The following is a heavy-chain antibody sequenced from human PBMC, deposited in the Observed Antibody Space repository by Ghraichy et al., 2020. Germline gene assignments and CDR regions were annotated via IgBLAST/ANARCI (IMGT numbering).Heavy chain of an antibody. Sequence: GGSLRLSCAASGFTFSSDWMTWVRQAPGKGLEWVANIKQDESEKYYVDSVKGRFTISRDNTKNSLYLHMNSLRAEDTAVYYCARRGRGYYYYGIDVWGQGTTVTVSS. J-gene: IGHJ6*02. D-gene: IGHD3-10*01. CDR3: ARRGRGYYYYGIDV. CDR2: IKQDESEK. V-gene: IGHV3-7*01. CDR1: GFTFSSDW.